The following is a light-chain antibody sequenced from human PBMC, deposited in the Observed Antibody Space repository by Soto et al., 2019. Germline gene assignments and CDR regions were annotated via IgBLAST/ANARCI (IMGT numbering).Light chain of an antibody. J-gene: IGKJ2*01. CDR2: AAS. CDR1: QSISSY. CDR3: HQSYSTPMYT. V-gene: IGKV1-39*01. Sequence: DIQMTQSPSSLSASVGDRVTITCRASQSISSYLNWYQQKPGKATKLLIYAASSLQSGVPSRFSGSGSGTDFPLTISSLQPEDFATYYCHQSYSTPMYTFGQGTQLEIK.